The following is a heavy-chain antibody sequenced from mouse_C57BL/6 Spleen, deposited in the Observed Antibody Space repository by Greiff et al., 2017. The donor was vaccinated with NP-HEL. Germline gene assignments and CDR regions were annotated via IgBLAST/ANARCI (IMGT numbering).Heavy chain of an antibody. V-gene: IGHV3-6*01. J-gene: IGHJ2*01. Sequence: ESGPGLVKPSQSLSLTCSVTGYSITSGYYWNWIRQFPGNKLEWMGYISYDGSNNYNPSLKNRISITRDTSKNQFFLKLNSVTTEDTATYYCARDGYFYWGQGTTLTVSS. CDR3: ARDGYFY. CDR2: ISYDGSN. CDR1: GYSITSGYY. D-gene: IGHD2-3*01.